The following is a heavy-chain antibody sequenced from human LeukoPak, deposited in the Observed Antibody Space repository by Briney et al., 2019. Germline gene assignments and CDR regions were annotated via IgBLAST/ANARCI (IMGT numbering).Heavy chain of an antibody. V-gene: IGHV3-9*01. CDR3: ARVSSGYFRDPDAFDI. CDR1: GFTFDDYA. CDR2: ISWNSGSI. J-gene: IGHJ3*02. Sequence: QPGRSLRLSCAASGFTFDDYAMHWVRQAPGKGLEWVSGISWNSGSIGYADSVKGRFTISRDNAKNSLYLQMNSLRPEDTAVYYCARVSSGYFRDPDAFDIWGQGTMVTVSS. D-gene: IGHD3-22*01.